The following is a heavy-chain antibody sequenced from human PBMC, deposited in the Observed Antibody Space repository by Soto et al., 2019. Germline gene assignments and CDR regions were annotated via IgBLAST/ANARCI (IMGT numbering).Heavy chain of an antibody. D-gene: IGHD2-15*01. CDR2: ISYDSSNK. CDR3: SKLFIGYCSGNTCDDY. Sequence: VQLLESGGGLIQPGGSLRLSCAASGVTFSYGIHWLRQAPGKGLEWVAYISYDSSNKFYGDSVKGRFTISRDNSKNPQFLQMTSLRAEDTAVYYCSKLFIGYCSGNTCDDYWGQGTLVAVSS. CDR1: GVTFSYG. V-gene: IGHV3-30*18. J-gene: IGHJ4*02.